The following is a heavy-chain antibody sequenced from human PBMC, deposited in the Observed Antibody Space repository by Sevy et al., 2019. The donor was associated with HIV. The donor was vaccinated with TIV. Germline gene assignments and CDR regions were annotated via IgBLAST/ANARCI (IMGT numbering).Heavy chain of an antibody. Sequence: GESLKISCAASGFTFSSSGMHWLRQAPGNGLEWVTFIGHDANNQQYADSVKGRFAISRHNSKNTIYLQMHSLRVEDTAVYYCAKDLWYCMDVWGKGTTVTVSS. J-gene: IGHJ6*03. D-gene: IGHD3-10*01. CDR3: AKDLWYCMDV. CDR1: GFTFSSSG. V-gene: IGHV3-30*02. CDR2: IGHDANNQ.